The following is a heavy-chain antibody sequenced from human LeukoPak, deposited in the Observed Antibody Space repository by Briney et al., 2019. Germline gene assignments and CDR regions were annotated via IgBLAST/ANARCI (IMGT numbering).Heavy chain of an antibody. CDR2: INQDGSEK. J-gene: IGHJ4*02. V-gene: IGHV3-7*03. Sequence: GGSLRLSCVASGFTFSSYWMSWVRQAPGKGLEWVANINQDGSEKYYVDSVKGRFTISRDNSKNTLYLQMNSLRAEDTAVYYCARDSSWGYWGQGTLVTVSS. D-gene: IGHD6-13*01. CDR3: ARDSSWGY. CDR1: GFTFSSYW.